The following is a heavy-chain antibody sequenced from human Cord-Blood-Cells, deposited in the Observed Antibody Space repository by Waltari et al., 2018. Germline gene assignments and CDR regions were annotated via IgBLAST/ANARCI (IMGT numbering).Heavy chain of an antibody. CDR1: GGSFSGYY. V-gene: IGHV4-34*01. Sequence: QVQLQQWGAGLLKPSETLSLTCAVYGGSFSGYYWSWIRQPPGKGLEWIGEINHSGSTNSNPSRKSRVTISVDTSKNQFSLKLSSVTAADTAVYYCARGPRLRAFDIWGQGTMVTVSS. J-gene: IGHJ3*02. CDR3: ARGPRLRAFDI. CDR2: INHSGST. D-gene: IGHD2-15*01.